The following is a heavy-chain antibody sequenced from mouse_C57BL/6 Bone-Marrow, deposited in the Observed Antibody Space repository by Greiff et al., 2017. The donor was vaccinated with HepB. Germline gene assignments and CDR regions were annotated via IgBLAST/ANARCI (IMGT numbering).Heavy chain of an antibody. CDR2: INPGSGGT. J-gene: IGHJ3*01. Sequence: QVQLQQSGAELVRPGTSVKVSCKASGYAFTNYLLEWVKQRPGQGLEWIGVINPGSGGTNYNEKFKGKATLTADKYSSTAYLQLSSLTSKDSAVYFCARGGTYGLAYWGQGTLVTVSA. D-gene: IGHD2-10*02. CDR3: ARGGTYGLAY. V-gene: IGHV1-54*01. CDR1: GYAFTNYL.